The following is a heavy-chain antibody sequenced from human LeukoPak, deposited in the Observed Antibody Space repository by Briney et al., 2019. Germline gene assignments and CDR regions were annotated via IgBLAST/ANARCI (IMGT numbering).Heavy chain of an antibody. D-gene: IGHD6-19*01. J-gene: IGHJ4*02. CDR1: RYTLTELS. V-gene: IGHV1-24*01. CDR2: FDPEDGET. Sequence: ASVKVSCKVSRYTLTELSMHWVRQAPGKGLEWMGGFDPEDGETIYAQKFQGRVTMTEDTSTDTAYMELSSLRSEDTAVYYCATATDGYSSGWYSGGVDYWGQGTLVTVSS. CDR3: ATATDGYSSGWYSGGVDY.